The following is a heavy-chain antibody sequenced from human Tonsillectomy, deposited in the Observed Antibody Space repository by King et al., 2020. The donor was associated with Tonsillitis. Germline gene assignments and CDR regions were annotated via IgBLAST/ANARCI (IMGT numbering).Heavy chain of an antibody. D-gene: IGHD3-10*01. CDR3: ARGIFGFGELPKINWFDP. CDR2: IYHSGTT. Sequence: QLQESGSGLVKPSQTLSLTCAVSGGSISSGGYSWSWIRQPPGKGLEWIGYIYHSGTTYYNPSLKSRVTISVDRSKNQFSLKLSSVTAADTAMYYCARGIFGFGELPKINWFDPWGHGTLVTASS. V-gene: IGHV4-30-2*01. J-gene: IGHJ5*02. CDR1: GGSISSGGYS.